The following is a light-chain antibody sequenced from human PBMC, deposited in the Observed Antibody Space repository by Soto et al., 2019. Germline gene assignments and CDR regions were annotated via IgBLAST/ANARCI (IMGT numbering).Light chain of an antibody. V-gene: IGKV1-39*01. J-gene: IGKJ4*01. CDR3: QQVESYPST. CDR1: QSISSY. CDR2: TAS. Sequence: DIQMTQSPSSLSASVGDRVTITCRSSQSISSYLNWYQQKPGKAPKLLIFTASTLQSGVPSRFSGSGSGTEFTLTISSLQPEDFATYYCQQVESYPSTFGGGTKVDIK.